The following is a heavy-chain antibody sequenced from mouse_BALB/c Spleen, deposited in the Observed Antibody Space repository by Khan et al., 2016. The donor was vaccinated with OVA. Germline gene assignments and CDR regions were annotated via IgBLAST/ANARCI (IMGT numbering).Heavy chain of an antibody. Sequence: QVQLKESGPGLVAPSQSLSITCTVSGFSLTSYGVNWVRPPPGKGLEWLGVIWGDGSTNYHSALISRLSITKDNAKSQVFLKLNSLQTDDTATYYCAGFEASYYAMYYWGQGTSVTVSS. V-gene: IGHV2-3*01. CDR2: IWGDGST. D-gene: IGHD6-1*01. J-gene: IGHJ4*01. CDR1: GFSLTSYG. CDR3: AGFEASYYAMYY.